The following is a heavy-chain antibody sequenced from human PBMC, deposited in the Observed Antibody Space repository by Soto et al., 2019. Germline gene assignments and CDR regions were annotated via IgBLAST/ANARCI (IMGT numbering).Heavy chain of an antibody. D-gene: IGHD3-10*01. V-gene: IGHV4-39*01. CDR3: ARVLLWFGELSHGYYGMDV. J-gene: IGHJ6*02. Sequence: SETLSLTCTVSGGSISSSSYYWGWIRQPPGKGLEWIGSIYYSGSTYYNPSLKSRVTISVDTSKNQFSLKLSSVTAADTAVYYCARVLLWFGELSHGYYGMDVWGQGTTVTVSS. CDR1: GGSISSSSYY. CDR2: IYYSGST.